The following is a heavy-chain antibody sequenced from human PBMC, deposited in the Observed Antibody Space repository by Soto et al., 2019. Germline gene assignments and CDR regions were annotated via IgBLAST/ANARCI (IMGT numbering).Heavy chain of an antibody. CDR3: AKHGYFDWLLYAY. CDR2: IYYSVST. CDR1: GGNIISYY. V-gene: IGHV4-59*08. J-gene: IGHJ4*02. D-gene: IGHD3-9*01. Sequence: SQTLSLTCTVSGGNIISYYWSWIRQPPGKGLEWIGNIYYSVSTNYNPSLKSRVTISVHTSKNQFPLKLSSVTAADSAVFYSAKHGYFDWLLYAYWVKGTLVTVS.